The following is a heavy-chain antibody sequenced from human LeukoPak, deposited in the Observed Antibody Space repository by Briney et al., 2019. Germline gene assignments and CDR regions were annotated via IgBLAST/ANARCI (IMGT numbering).Heavy chain of an antibody. CDR3: ARDVATVILNWYFDL. Sequence: SETLSLTCTVFGGSISSGGYYWRWIRQPPGKGLEWIGYIYHSGSTYYNPSLKSRVTISVDRSKNQFPLKLSSVTAADTAVYYCARDVATVILNWYFDLWGRGTLVTVSS. CDR2: IYHSGST. J-gene: IGHJ2*01. V-gene: IGHV4-30-2*01. CDR1: GGSISSGGYY. D-gene: IGHD4-17*01.